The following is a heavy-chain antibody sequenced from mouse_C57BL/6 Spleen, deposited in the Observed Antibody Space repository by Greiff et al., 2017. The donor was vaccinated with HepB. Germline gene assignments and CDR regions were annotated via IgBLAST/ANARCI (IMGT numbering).Heavy chain of an antibody. Sequence: EVKLVESGGGLVKPGGSLKLSCAASGFTFSDYGMHWVRQAPEKGLEWVAYISSGSSTIYYADTVKGRFTISRDNAKNTLFLQMTSLRSEDTAMYYCARGGGFMVTTEAMDYWGQGTSVTVSS. CDR3: ARGGGFMVTTEAMDY. CDR1: GFTFSDYG. J-gene: IGHJ4*01. V-gene: IGHV5-17*01. CDR2: ISSGSSTI. D-gene: IGHD2-2*01.